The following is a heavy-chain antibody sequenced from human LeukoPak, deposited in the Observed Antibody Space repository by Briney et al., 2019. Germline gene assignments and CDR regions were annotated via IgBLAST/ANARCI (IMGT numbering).Heavy chain of an antibody. V-gene: IGHV4-34*01. CDR2: INHSGST. Sequence: SETLSLTCAVYGGSFSGYYWSWIRQPPGKGLEWIGEINHSGSTNYNPSLKSRVTMSVDTSKNQFSLRLRSVSAADTAVYYCARQIASAGTAGFDFWGQGALVTVSS. D-gene: IGHD6-13*01. CDR1: GGSFSGYY. CDR3: ARQIASAGTAGFDF. J-gene: IGHJ4*02.